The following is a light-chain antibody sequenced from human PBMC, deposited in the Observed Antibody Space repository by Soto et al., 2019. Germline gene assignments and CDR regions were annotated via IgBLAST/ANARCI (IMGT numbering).Light chain of an antibody. CDR3: QHYESSPPSYT. Sequence: EIVLTQSPGTLSLSPGERVTLSCRASQSLTSSYLAWYQQKPGQAPRLLIYGASSRATGIPDRFSGSGSGTDFTLTISRLEPEAFAVYYCQHYESSPPSYTFGQGTKLAIK. CDR1: QSLTSSY. CDR2: GAS. J-gene: IGKJ2*01. V-gene: IGKV3-20*01.